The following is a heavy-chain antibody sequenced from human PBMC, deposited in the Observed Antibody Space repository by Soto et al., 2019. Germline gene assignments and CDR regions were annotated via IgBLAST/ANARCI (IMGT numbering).Heavy chain of an antibody. CDR1: GGSISSGDYY. CDR3: VRGGLLVTVVTSLVEADAFDI. Sequence: QVQLQESGPGLVKPSQTLSLTCTVSGGSISSGDYYWSWIRQPPGKGLEWIGYIYYSGSTYYNPSLKSRVTISVDTSKNQFSLKLSSVTAADTAVYYCVRGGLLVTVVTSLVEADAFDIWGQGTMVTVSS. V-gene: IGHV4-30-4*01. D-gene: IGHD1-26*01. J-gene: IGHJ3*02. CDR2: IYYSGST.